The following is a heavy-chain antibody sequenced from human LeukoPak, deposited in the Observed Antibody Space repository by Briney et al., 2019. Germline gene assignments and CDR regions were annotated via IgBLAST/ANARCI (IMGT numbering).Heavy chain of an antibody. Sequence: GGSLRLSCTVSGFTVSSDSMSWVRQAPGKGLEWVSSIFPSGGEIHYADSVRGRFTISRDNSKSTLSLQMNSLRAEDTAIYYCATYRQVLLPFESWGQGTLVTVSS. J-gene: IGHJ4*02. CDR3: ATYRQVLLPFES. V-gene: IGHV3-53*01. CDR1: GFTVSSDS. D-gene: IGHD2-8*02. CDR2: IFPSGGEI.